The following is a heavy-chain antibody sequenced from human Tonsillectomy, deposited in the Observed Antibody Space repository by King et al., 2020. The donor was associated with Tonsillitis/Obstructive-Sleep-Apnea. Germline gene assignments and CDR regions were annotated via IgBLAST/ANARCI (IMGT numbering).Heavy chain of an antibody. Sequence: VQLVESGAEVKTPGASVKVSCKASGYTFTWYYIHWVRQARGQGLEWMGIINPSSGVTRYAQKFQVRVTMTTDTSASTVYLELSSLRSEDTAVYYCARDDVVGRYIDSWGQGTLVTVSS. V-gene: IGHV1-46*01. D-gene: IGHD2-21*01. CDR1: GYTFTWYY. CDR2: INPSSGVT. J-gene: IGHJ4*02. CDR3: ARDDVVGRYIDS.